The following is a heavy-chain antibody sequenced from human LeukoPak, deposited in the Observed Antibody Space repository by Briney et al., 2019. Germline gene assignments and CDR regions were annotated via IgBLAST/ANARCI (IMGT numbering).Heavy chain of an antibody. Sequence: ASVKVSCKASGCTFTNYXXXWVRQAPGQGLXWMGIINPSGGSTTYAQKFQGRVTMTRDTSTSTVYMELSSLRSEDTAEYYCARYKGGSNLFFDYWGQGTLVTVSS. CDR2: INPSGGST. CDR3: ARYKGGSNLFFDY. J-gene: IGHJ4*02. V-gene: IGHV1-46*01. D-gene: IGHD1-26*01. CDR1: GCTFTNYX.